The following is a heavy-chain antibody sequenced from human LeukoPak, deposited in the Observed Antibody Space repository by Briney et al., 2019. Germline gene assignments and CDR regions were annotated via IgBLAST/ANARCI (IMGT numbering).Heavy chain of an antibody. Sequence: QPGGSLKLSCAASGFTFSGSAMHWVRPSPGKGLEWVGRIRSKANDHATAYAASVRGRFTISRDDSKNTAYLQMNSLKTEDTAVYYCTRRLMTTVNDYWGQGTLVTVSS. CDR3: TRRLMTTVNDY. CDR2: IRSKANDHAT. V-gene: IGHV3-73*01. CDR1: GFTFSGSA. D-gene: IGHD4-17*01. J-gene: IGHJ4*02.